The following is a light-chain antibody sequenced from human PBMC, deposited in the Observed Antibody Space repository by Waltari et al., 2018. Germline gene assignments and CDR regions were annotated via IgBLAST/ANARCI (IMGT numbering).Light chain of an antibody. CDR1: NIGTYS. CDR2: YDR. V-gene: IGLV3-21*04. J-gene: IGLJ1*01. CDR3: HVWHPHVDPGV. Sequence: SYVVTQPPSVSVAPGEAATNPCGGVNIGTYSVHWYQQKAGQAPVLVIFYDRDRPSGIPDRFSGSNSGNTATLTISRVEAGDEARYYCHVWHPHVDPGVFGTGTEVTVL.